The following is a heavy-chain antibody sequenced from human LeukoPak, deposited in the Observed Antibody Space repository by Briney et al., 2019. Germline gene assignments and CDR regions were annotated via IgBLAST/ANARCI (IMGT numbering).Heavy chain of an antibody. D-gene: IGHD3-10*01. V-gene: IGHV3-23*01. Sequence: PGGSLRLSCAASGFSFSSYAMSWVRQAPGKGLEWVSAISGSGGTSTYYADSVKGRFTISRDNSKNTLYLQMNSLRAEDTAVYYCAKDATRGYYGSGSYYQPYYFDYWGQGTLVTVSS. J-gene: IGHJ4*02. CDR3: AKDATRGYYGSGSYYQPYYFDY. CDR2: ISGSGGTST. CDR1: GFSFSSYA.